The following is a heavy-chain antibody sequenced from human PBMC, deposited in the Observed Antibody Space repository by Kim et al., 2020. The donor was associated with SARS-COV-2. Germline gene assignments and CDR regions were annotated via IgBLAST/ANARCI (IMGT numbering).Heavy chain of an antibody. CDR2: T. V-gene: IGHV3-23*01. Sequence: THYADSGKGRFTVSRANSKNKLFLQMSSRRAEDAALYYCAKRLGGTGFDSWGQGTLVTVSS. D-gene: IGHD6-25*01. CDR3: AKRLGGTGFDS. J-gene: IGHJ4*02.